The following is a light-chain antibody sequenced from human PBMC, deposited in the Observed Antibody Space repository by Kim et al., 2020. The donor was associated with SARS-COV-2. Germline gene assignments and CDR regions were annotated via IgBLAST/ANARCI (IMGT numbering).Light chain of an antibody. Sequence: PASISCRSGQRLIYRDANTSLNWFLQRPGQSPRRLIYEISKRDSGVPDRFSGSGSGTDFTLKISRVEAEDVGVYYCMQGAHWPLFSFGQGTKLEI. J-gene: IGKJ2*03. V-gene: IGKV2-30*01. CDR3: MQGAHWPLFS. CDR2: EIS. CDR1: QRLIYRDANTS.